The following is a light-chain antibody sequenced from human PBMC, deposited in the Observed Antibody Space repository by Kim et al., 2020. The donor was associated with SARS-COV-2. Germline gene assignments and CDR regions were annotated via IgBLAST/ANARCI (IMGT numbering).Light chain of an antibody. V-gene: IGLV3-25*03. CDR3: QSADSSGTVV. CDR2: KDS. Sequence: SYELTQPPSVSVSTGQTARITCSGDALPKQYAYWYQQKPGQAPVLVIYKDSERPSGIPERFSGSSSGTTVTLTISGVQAEDEADYYCQSADSSGTVVFGG. J-gene: IGLJ2*01. CDR1: ALPKQY.